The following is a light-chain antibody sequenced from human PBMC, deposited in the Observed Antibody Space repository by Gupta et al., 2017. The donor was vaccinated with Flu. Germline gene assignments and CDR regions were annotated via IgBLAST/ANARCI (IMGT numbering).Light chain of an antibody. CDR2: KYS. CDR1: HCRGDTDGDNY. Sequence: VTVGKPASSYCRPSHCRGDTDGDNYLCWFQQKPGQPPRLLIYKYSNRGTGVPDSFSGSGAGTDFTLKISRGEAEDVGVYYCRQRKRIPGTFGQGTKVEIK. CDR3: RQRKRIPGT. V-gene: IGKV2-24*01. J-gene: IGKJ2*02.